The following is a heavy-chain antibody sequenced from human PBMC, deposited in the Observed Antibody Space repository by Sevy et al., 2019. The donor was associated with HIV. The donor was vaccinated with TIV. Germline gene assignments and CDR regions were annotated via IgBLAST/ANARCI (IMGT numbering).Heavy chain of an antibody. CDR2: INPNSGGT. V-gene: IGHV1-2*02. J-gene: IGHJ4*02. CDR3: ANLHTKSPVRRGGDY. CDR1: GYTFTGYY. D-gene: IGHD3-10*01. Sequence: ASVKVSCKASGYTFTGYYMHWVRQAPGQGLEWMGWINPNSGGTNYAQKFQGRVTMTRDTSISTAYMELSRLRSDDTAVYYCANLHTKSPVRRGGDYGGQGTRVTVSS.